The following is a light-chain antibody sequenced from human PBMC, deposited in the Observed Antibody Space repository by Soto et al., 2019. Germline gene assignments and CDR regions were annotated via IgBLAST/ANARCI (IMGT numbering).Light chain of an antibody. CDR2: EVN. V-gene: IGLV2-8*01. CDR3: SSYAGSSNV. J-gene: IGLJ1*01. CDR1: SSDVGGYNY. Sequence: ALTQPPSASWVPGEAVATSRTGNSSDVGGYNYVSWYQQHPGKAPKLMIYEVNKRPSGVPDRFSGSKSGNTASLTVSGLQAEDEADYYCSSYAGSSNVFGTGTKVTVL.